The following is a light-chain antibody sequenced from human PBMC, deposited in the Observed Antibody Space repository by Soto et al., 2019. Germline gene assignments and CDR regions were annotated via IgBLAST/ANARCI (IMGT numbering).Light chain of an antibody. V-gene: IGKV1-5*03. CDR2: KAS. J-gene: IGKJ1*01. CDR1: QTISIW. CDR3: QHYNSYSEA. Sequence: DIQMTQSPSTLSGSVGDIVTITCLASQTISIWLAWYQQKPGKAPKLVSYKASTLKSGVPSRFSGSGSGTEFTLTISSLQPDDFATYYCQHYNSYSEAFGQGTKVDIK.